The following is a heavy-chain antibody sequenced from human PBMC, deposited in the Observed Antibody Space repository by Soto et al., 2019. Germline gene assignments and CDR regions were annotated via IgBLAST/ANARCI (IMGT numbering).Heavy chain of an antibody. CDR1: GGSISSNSYY. Sequence: QLQLQESGPGLVKPSETQSLTCTVSGGSISSNSYYWAWIRQPPGKGLEWIGSGYHGGNTYYNPSQKIRVTISVDTSTSQFSRRLTSVTAADAAVYYCARHLSGYGYVQFAYWGQGSLVTVSS. J-gene: IGHJ4*02. D-gene: IGHD5-18*01. CDR3: ARHLSGYGYVQFAY. CDR2: GYHGGNT. V-gene: IGHV4-39*01.